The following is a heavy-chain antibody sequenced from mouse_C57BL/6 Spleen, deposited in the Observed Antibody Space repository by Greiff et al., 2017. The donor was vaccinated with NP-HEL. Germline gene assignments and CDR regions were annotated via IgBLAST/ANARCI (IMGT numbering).Heavy chain of an antibody. Sequence: QVQLKQPGAELVRPGSSVKLSCKASGYTFTSYWMHWVKQRPIQGLEWIGNIDPSDSETHYNQKFKDKATLTVDKSSSTAYMQLSSLTSEDSAVYYCARRDGNLWYFDVWGTGTTVTVSS. V-gene: IGHV1-52*01. J-gene: IGHJ1*03. CDR1: GYTFTSYW. CDR3: ARRDGNLWYFDV. D-gene: IGHD2-1*01. CDR2: IDPSDSET.